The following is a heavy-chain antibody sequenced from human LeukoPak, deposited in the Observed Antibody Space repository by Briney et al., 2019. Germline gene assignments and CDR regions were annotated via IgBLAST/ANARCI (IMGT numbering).Heavy chain of an antibody. V-gene: IGHV3-7*04. J-gene: IGHJ4*02. D-gene: IGHD4-17*01. CDR3: ARDLYGDYSPFDY. CDR1: GFTLSDYW. CDR2: IKQDGSEK. Sequence: GGSLRLSCAASGFTLSDYWMSWVRQAPGKGLEWVANIKQDGSEKHYVDSVKGRFTISRDNAKNSLYLQMNSLRAEDTAVYYCARDLYGDYSPFDYWGQGTLVTVSS.